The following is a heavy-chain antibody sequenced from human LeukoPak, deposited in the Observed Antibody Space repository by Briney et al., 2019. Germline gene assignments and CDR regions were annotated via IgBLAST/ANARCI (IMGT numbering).Heavy chain of an antibody. CDR1: GFTFSSYG. D-gene: IGHD3-10*01. V-gene: IGHV3-30*18. J-gene: IGHJ4*02. CDR2: ISYDGSNK. CDR3: AKDGGEFLYRVSYFDY. Sequence: GRSLRLSCAAPGFTFSSYGMHWVRQAPGKGLEWVAVISYDGSNKYYADSVKGRFTISRDNSKNTLYLQMNSLRAEDTAVYYCAKDGGEFLYRVSYFDYWGQGTLVTVSS.